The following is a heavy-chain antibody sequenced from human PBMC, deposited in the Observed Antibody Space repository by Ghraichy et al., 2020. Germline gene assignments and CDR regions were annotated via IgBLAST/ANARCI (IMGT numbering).Heavy chain of an antibody. CDR1: GFSFSRHW. J-gene: IGHJ4*02. D-gene: IGHD4-17*01. CDR3: ARDPYGDYKYGGTDY. CDR2: IKADGSER. Sequence: GESLNIYCSASGFSFSRHWMSWVRQAPGKGLEWVASIKADGSERHYVDSVKGRFTISRDNAENSVSLEMNTLRAEDTAIYYCARDPYGDYKYGGTDYWGQGTLVAVSS. V-gene: IGHV3-7*03.